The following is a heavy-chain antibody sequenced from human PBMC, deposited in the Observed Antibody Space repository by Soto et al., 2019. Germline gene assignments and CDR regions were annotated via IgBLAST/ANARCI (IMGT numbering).Heavy chain of an antibody. CDR3: ARGVYYGSGSYPRRAFDY. CDR1: GGSFSCYY. CDR2: INHSGST. Sequence: NPSETLSLTCAVYGGSFSCYYWSWIRQPPGKGLEWIGEINHSGSTNYNPSLKSRVTISVDTSKNQFSLKLSSVTAADTAVYYCARGVYYGSGSYPRRAFDYWGQGTLVTVSS. J-gene: IGHJ4*02. D-gene: IGHD3-10*01. V-gene: IGHV4-34*01.